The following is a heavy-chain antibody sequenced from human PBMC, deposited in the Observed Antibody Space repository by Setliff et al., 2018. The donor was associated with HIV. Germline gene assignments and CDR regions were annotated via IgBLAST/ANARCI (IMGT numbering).Heavy chain of an antibody. CDR1: GGSVTSYY. V-gene: IGHV4-34*01. D-gene: IGHD2-2*01. Sequence: SETLSLTCTVSGGSVTSYYWSWIRQPPGKGLEWIGEINHSGSTNYNPSLKSRVTISVDPSKNQFSLKLSSVTAADTAVYYCARLGYCSRTTCYGYYYMDVWGKGTTVTVSS. CDR2: INHSGST. CDR3: ARLGYCSRTTCYGYYYMDV. J-gene: IGHJ6*03.